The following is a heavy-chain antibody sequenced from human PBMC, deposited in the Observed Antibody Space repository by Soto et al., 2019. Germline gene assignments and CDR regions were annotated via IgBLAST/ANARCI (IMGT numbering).Heavy chain of an antibody. CDR3: ARDLVKGTMTIL. CDR1: GFTFINYA. D-gene: IGHD4-17*01. CDR2: ISYDGSNK. J-gene: IGHJ4*02. V-gene: IGHV3-30-3*01. Sequence: QVQLVESGGGVVQPGRSLRLSCAASGFTFINYAMHWVRQAPGKGLEWVAVISYDGSNKYYADSVKGRFTISRDNSKNTMYLQMNSLSAEDTAVYHCARDLVKGTMTILWGQGTLVTVSS.